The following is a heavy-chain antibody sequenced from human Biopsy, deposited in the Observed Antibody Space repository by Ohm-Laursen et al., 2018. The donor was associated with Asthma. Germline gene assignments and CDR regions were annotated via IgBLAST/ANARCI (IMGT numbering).Heavy chain of an antibody. CDR1: NGSISSNFYY. CDR2: IHKNGIG. CDR3: ARQKLAAAEGPFDL. J-gene: IGHJ3*01. Sequence: TLSLTWIVSNGSISSNFYYWGWIRQPPGKGLEWVGSIHKNGIGYYKSSLKSRLTISVDTSKNQFSLKVTSVTAADTAVYYCARQKLAAAEGPFDLWGQGTMVTVSS. D-gene: IGHD6-13*01. V-gene: IGHV4-39*01.